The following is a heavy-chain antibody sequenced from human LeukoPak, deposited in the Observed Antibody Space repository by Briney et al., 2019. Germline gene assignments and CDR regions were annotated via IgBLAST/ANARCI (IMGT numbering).Heavy chain of an antibody. CDR2: FDPEDGET. Sequence: ASVKVSCKVSGYTLTELSMHWVRQAPGKGLEWMGGFDPEDGETIYAQKFQGRVTMTEDTSTDTAYMELSSLRSEDTAVYYCARGFATHKLWFGELLSRAKNYYYYYMDVWGKGTTVTISS. J-gene: IGHJ6*03. D-gene: IGHD3-10*01. CDR3: ARGFATHKLWFGELLSRAKNYYYYYMDV. V-gene: IGHV1-24*01. CDR1: GYTLTELS.